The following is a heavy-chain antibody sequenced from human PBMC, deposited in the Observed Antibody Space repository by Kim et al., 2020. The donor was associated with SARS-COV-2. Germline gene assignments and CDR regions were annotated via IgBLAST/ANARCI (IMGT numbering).Heavy chain of an antibody. CDR1: GLTFSSYA. J-gene: IGHJ4*02. Sequence: GGSLRLSCAASGLTFSSYAMTWVRQAPGKGLEWVSGISASGGSTTYADSVKGRFTISRDNSKNTLYLQMNSLRVDDTAVYYCAKRWPGGDYHFDHWGQGTLVTVSS. V-gene: IGHV3-23*01. CDR2: ISASGGST. D-gene: IGHD4-17*01. CDR3: AKRWPGGDYHFDH.